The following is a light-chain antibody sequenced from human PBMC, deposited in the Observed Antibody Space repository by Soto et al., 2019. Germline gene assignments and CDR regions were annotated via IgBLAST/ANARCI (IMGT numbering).Light chain of an antibody. Sequence: EIVLTQSPGTLSLSPGEGATLSCRASQSVSSSYLAWYQQKPGQAPRLLIFHASSRATGIPDRFSGSGSGTDFTLTISRLEPEDFAVHYCQHYGSSPITFGQGTRLEIK. V-gene: IGKV3-20*01. CDR2: HAS. CDR1: QSVSSSY. CDR3: QHYGSSPIT. J-gene: IGKJ5*01.